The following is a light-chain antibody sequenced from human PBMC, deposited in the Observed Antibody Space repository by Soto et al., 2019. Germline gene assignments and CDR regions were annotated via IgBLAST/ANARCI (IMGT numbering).Light chain of an antibody. J-gene: IGLJ1*01. CDR2: YDD. CDR3: AAWDDSLNGYV. CDR1: SSNIGNNA. Sequence: QSVLTQPPSVSEAPRQRVTISCSGSSSNIGNNAVNWYQQLPGKAPKLLIYYDDLLPSGVSDRFSGSKSGTSASLAISGLQSEDEAYYYCAAWDDSLNGYVFGTGTKLTFL. V-gene: IGLV1-36*01.